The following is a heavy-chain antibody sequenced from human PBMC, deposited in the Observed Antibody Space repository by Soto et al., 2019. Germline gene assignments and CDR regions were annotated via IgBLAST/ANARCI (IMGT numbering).Heavy chain of an antibody. CDR3: ARVAPGMALAVYFDY. J-gene: IGHJ4*02. V-gene: IGHV6-1*01. Sequence: PSQTLPLTCAISGDSVSSNIATWNWIRQSPSRGLEWLGRTYYRSKWYNDYALSVKSRITINPDTSKNQFSLQLNSVTPEDTAVYYCARVAPGMALAVYFDYWGQGTLVTVSS. D-gene: IGHD6-19*01. CDR1: GDSVSSNIAT. CDR2: TYYRSKWYN.